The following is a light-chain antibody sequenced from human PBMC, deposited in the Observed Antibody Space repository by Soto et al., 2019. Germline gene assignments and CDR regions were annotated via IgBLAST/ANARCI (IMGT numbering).Light chain of an antibody. CDR1: SSDVGSYNL. CDR2: EGS. CDR3: CSYADSSPPVV. V-gene: IGLV2-23*01. J-gene: IGLJ2*01. Sequence: QSALTQPASVSGSPGQSITISCTGTSSDVGSYNLVSWYQQHPGKAPKLMIYEGSKRPSGVSNRFSGSKSGNTASLTISGLQAEDEADYYCCSYADSSPPVVFGGGTQLTVL.